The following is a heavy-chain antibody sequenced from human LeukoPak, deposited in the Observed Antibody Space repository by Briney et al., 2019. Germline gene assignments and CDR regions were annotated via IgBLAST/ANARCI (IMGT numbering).Heavy chain of an antibody. Sequence: GGSLRLSCAASGLTFSSHWMHWVRQAPGKGLVWVSRITNDGSSTTYADSVKGRFTISRDNAKNMLYLQVNSLRAEDTAVYYCARGLGNFAVAGTVGNYFDYWGQGTLVTVSS. D-gene: IGHD6-19*01. V-gene: IGHV3-74*01. J-gene: IGHJ4*02. CDR1: GLTFSSHW. CDR2: ITNDGSST. CDR3: ARGLGNFAVAGTVGNYFDY.